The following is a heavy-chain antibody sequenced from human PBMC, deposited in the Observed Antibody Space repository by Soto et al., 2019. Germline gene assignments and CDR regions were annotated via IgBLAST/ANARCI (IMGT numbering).Heavy chain of an antibody. J-gene: IGHJ6*02. V-gene: IGHV1-69*01. D-gene: IGHD2-2*01. CDR3: ARSQGSSTSLEIYYYYYYGMDV. CDR2: IIPISGTA. Sequence: QVQLVQSGAEVKKPGSSVKVSCKASGGTFSSYAISWVRQAPGQGLEWMGGIIPISGTANYAQKFQGRVTSTAHESTSTAYMELSSLRSEDTAVYYCARSQGSSTSLEIYYYYYYGMDVWGQGTTVTVSS. CDR1: GGTFSSYA.